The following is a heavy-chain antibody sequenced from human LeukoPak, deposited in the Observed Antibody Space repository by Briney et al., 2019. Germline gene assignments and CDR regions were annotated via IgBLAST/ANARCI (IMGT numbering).Heavy chain of an antibody. D-gene: IGHD3-10*01. CDR1: GYTFTGYY. CDR2: INPNSGGT. CDR3: ARDLFRGANWFDP. V-gene: IGHV1-2*02. J-gene: IGHJ5*02. Sequence: GASVKVSCKASGYTFTGYYIHWVRQAPGQGLEWVGWINPNSGGTNYAQKCQGRVTMTRDTSISTAYMELSRLRSDDTAVYYCARDLFRGANWFDPWGQGTLVTVSS.